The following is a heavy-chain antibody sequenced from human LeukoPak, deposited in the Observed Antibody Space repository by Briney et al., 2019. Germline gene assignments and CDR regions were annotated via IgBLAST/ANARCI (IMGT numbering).Heavy chain of an antibody. Sequence: ASVKVSCKASGYTFTSYGISWVRQAPGQGLEWMGWISVYNGNTKYAQSLQGRVTMTKDTSTSKASTELRSLRSDDTAVYYCARRNYGSGSYYGFDYWGQGTLVTVSS. CDR3: ARRNYGSGSYYGFDY. D-gene: IGHD3-10*01. V-gene: IGHV1-18*01. CDR2: ISVYNGNT. CDR1: GYTFTSYG. J-gene: IGHJ4*02.